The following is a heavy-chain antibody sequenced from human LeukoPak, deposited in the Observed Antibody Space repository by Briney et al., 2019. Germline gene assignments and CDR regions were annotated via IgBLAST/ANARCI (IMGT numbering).Heavy chain of an antibody. D-gene: IGHD3-10*01. CDR3: AKEPELLWFGVDY. CDR2: IKQDGSEK. V-gene: IGHV3-7*01. Sequence: GGSLRLSCAASGFTFSSYWMSWDRQAPGKGLEWVANIKQDGSEKYYVDSVKGRFTISRDNSKNTLYLQMNSMRAEDTAVYYCAKEPELLWFGVDYWGQGTLVTVSS. CDR1: GFTFSSYW. J-gene: IGHJ4*02.